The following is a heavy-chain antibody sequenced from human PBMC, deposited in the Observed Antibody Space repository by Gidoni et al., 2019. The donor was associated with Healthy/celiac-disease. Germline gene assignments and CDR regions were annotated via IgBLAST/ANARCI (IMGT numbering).Heavy chain of an antibody. J-gene: IGHJ4*02. V-gene: IGHV4-34*01. CDR1: GGSFSGYY. Sequence: QVQLQQWGAGLLKPSGPLSLPSAVYGGSFSGYYWSWIRQPPGKGLEWIGEINHSGSTNYNPSLKSRVTISVDTSKNQFSLKLSSVTAADTAAYYCARGGIAVAGKDYWGQGTLVTVSS. D-gene: IGHD6-19*01. CDR2: INHSGST. CDR3: ARGGIAVAGKDY.